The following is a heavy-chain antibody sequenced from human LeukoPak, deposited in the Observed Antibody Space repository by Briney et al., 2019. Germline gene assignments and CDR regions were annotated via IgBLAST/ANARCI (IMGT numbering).Heavy chain of an antibody. D-gene: IGHD3-22*01. Sequence: SETLSLTCAVSGYSISSGYYWGWIRQPPGKGLEWIGSIYHSGSTYYNPSLKSRVTISVDTSKNQFSLKLSSVTAADTAVYYCARVYYDSSPFVYYFDYWGQGTLVTVSS. CDR3: ARVYYDSSPFVYYFDY. J-gene: IGHJ4*02. CDR2: IYHSGST. V-gene: IGHV4-38-2*01. CDR1: GYSISSGYY.